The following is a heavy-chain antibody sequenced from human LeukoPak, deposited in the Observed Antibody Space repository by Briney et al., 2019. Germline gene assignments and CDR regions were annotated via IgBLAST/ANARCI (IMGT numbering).Heavy chain of an antibody. J-gene: IGHJ4*02. CDR3: ARDGSSWNFDY. CDR2: ISSSSSTI. V-gene: IGHV3-11*01. Sequence: KPGGSLRLSCAASGFTFSDHYMSWIRQAPGKGLEWVSYISSSSSTIFYADSVKGRFTISRDNAKKSLYQQMNSLRAEDTAVYYCARDGSSWNFDYWGQGILVTVTS. CDR1: GFTFSDHY. D-gene: IGHD6-13*01.